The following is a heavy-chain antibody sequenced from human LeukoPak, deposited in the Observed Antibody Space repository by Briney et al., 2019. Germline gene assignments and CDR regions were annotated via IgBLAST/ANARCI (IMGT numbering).Heavy chain of an antibody. CDR1: GGAFSGYY. Sequence: SETLSLTCAVFGGAFSGYYWSWIRQPPRKGLEWIGGINHSGSTNYNPSLKSRVTISVDTSKNQSSLKLSSVTAADTAVYYCARAGYDFWSGYYGIDYWGQGTLVTVSS. V-gene: IGHV4-34*01. CDR3: ARAGYDFWSGYYGIDY. J-gene: IGHJ4*02. D-gene: IGHD3-3*01. CDR2: INHSGST.